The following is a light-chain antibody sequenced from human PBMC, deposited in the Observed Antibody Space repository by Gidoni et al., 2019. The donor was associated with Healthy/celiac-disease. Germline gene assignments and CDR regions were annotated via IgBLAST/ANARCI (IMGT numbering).Light chain of an antibody. J-gene: IGLJ2*01. CDR2: EGS. CDR3: CSYAGRDVV. V-gene: IGLV2-23*01. Sequence: QSALTQPASVSGSPGQSITISCTGTSGDVGSYNLVSWYQQHPGKAPKLMIYEGSKRPSGVSNRFSGSKSGNTASLTISGLQAEDEADYYCCSYAGRDVVFGGGTKLT. CDR1: SGDVGSYNL.